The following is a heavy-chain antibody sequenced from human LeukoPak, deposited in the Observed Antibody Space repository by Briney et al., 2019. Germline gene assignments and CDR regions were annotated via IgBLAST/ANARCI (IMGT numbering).Heavy chain of an antibody. CDR2: FTSRSRNI. Sequence: PGGSLRLSCAASGFTFSSYSMTWVRQAPGKRLEWVSSFTSRSRNIYYADSVKGRFTISRDDAEKSLYLQMDSLRAEDTAVYYCARGGYGDNWGQGTLVTVSS. J-gene: IGHJ4*02. D-gene: IGHD5-12*01. CDR1: GFTFSSYS. V-gene: IGHV3-21*01. CDR3: ARGGYGDN.